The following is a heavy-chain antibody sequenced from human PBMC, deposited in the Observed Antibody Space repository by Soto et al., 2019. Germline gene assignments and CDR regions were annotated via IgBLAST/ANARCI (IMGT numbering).Heavy chain of an antibody. D-gene: IGHD6-13*01. CDR1: GFTFSSYA. J-gene: IGHJ6*02. Sequence: EVQLLESGGGLVQPGGSLRLSCAASGFTFSSYAMSWVRQAPGKGLEWVSAISGSGGSTYYADSVKGRFTISRDNSKNTVYLQMNSLRAEDTAVYYCAKDHVVAAADYYYYYGMDVWGQGTTVTVSS. V-gene: IGHV3-23*01. CDR3: AKDHVVAAADYYYYYGMDV. CDR2: ISGSGGST.